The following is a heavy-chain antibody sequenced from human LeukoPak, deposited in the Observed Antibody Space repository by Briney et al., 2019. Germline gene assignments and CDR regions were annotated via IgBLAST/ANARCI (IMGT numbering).Heavy chain of an antibody. CDR3: AKALEMDYFDY. CDR1: GFTFNTYA. D-gene: IGHD2-8*01. CDR2: ISGSGADT. V-gene: IGHV3-23*01. J-gene: IGHJ4*02. Sequence: GGSLRLSCAASGFTFNTYAMNWVRQAPGKGLEWDSRISGSGADTYYADSVKGRFTISRDNSKSTLYLQMNSLRAEDTAIYYCAKALEMDYFDYWGQGTLVTVSS.